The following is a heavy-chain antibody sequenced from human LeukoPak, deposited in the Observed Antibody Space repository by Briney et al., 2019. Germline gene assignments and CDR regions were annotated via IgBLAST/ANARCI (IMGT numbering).Heavy chain of an antibody. CDR1: GPSLSSLF. Sequence: SETRSLTCTVSGPSLSSLFWSWVRQSPGKGLEWIAYIYYTGTPYYNPSLKSRLTMSVDTSKIQFSLRLSSVTAADTAIYYCARRITVSATNWFDPWGQGTLVTVSS. CDR2: IYYTGTP. V-gene: IGHV4-59*01. J-gene: IGHJ5*02. D-gene: IGHD6-19*01. CDR3: ARRITVSATNWFDP.